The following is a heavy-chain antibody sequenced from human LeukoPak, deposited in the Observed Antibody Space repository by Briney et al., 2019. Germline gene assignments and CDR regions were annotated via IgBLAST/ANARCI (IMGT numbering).Heavy chain of an antibody. V-gene: IGHV4-38-2*02. CDR2: IYYSGST. CDR1: GYSISSGYY. D-gene: IGHD3-10*01. J-gene: IGHJ5*02. CDR3: ARHVLRYYGSGSYGFDP. Sequence: SETLSLTCTVSGYSISSGYYWGWIRQPPGKGLEWIGSIYYSGSTYYNPSLKSRVTISVDTSKNQFSLKLSSVTAADTAVYYCARHVLRYYGSGSYGFDPWGQGTLVTVSS.